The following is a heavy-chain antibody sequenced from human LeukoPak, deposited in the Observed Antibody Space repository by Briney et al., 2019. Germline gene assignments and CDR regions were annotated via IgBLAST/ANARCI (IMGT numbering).Heavy chain of an antibody. CDR2: ISSSSSYI. J-gene: IGHJ4*02. CDR1: GFTLSSYS. V-gene: IGHV3-21*01. CDR3: ARDRGSYWGIDY. Sequence: SGGSLRLSCAASGFTLSSYSMSWVRQAPGKGLEWVSSISSSSSYIYYADSVKGRFTIPRDNAKNSLYLQMNSLRAEDTAVYYCARDRGSYWGIDYWGQGTLVTVSS. D-gene: IGHD1-26*01.